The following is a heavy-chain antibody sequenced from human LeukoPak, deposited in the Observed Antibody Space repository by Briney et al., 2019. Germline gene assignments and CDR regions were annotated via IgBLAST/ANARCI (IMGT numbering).Heavy chain of an antibody. D-gene: IGHD2-15*01. CDR1: GFTFSSYA. V-gene: IGHV3-64*01. CDR3: AREYCSGGSCFLDY. J-gene: IGHJ4*02. Sequence: GGSLRLSCAASGFTFSSYAMHWVRQAPGKGLEYVSTISSNGGSTYYANSVKGRFTISRDNSKNTLYLQMGSLRAEDMAVYYCAREYCSGGSCFLDYWGQGTLVTVSS. CDR2: ISSNGGST.